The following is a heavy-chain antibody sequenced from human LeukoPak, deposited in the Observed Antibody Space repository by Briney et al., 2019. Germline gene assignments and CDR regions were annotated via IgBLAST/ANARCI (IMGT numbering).Heavy chain of an antibody. CDR1: GGPISSYY. CDR3: ARTSYGDYVSYYYYYMDV. V-gene: IGHV4-4*07. D-gene: IGHD4-17*01. J-gene: IGHJ6*03. CDR2: IYTSGGT. Sequence: PSETLSLTCTVSGGPISSYYWSWIRQPAGKGLEWIGRIYTSGGTNYNPSLKSRVTMSVDTSKNQFSLKLSSVTAADTAVYYCARTSYGDYVSYYYYYMDVWGKGTTVTVSS.